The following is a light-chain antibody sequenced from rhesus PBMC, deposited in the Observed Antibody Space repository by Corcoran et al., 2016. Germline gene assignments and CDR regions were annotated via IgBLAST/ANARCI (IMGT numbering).Light chain of an antibody. Sequence: EVVMTQSPATLSLSPGERATLSCRASQSVSSSLAWYQQKPGQAPSLLIDGASTRATDIPDRFSGSGSGTDFTLTIISLGPDDFAVYYCQQFGDWPFAFGGGTKVEIE. CDR1: QSVSSS. V-gene: IGKV3-42*03. CDR3: QQFGDWPFA. CDR2: GAS. J-gene: IGKJ4*01.